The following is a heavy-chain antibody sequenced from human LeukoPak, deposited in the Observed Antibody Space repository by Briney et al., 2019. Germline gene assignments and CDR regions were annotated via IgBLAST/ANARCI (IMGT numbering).Heavy chain of an antibody. J-gene: IGHJ4*02. V-gene: IGHV4-39*07. CDR3: ARGSGYDSSGYGF. D-gene: IGHD3-22*01. Sequence: SETLSLTCTVSGGSISSSSYYWGWIRQPPGKGLEWIGSIYYSGSTYYNPSLKSRVTISVDTSKNRFSLKLSSVTAADTAVYYCARGSGYDSSGYGFWGQGTLVTVSS. CDR1: GGSISSSSYY. CDR2: IYYSGST.